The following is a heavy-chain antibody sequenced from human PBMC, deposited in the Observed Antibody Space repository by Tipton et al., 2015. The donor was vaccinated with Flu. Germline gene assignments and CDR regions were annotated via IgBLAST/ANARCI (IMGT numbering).Heavy chain of an antibody. J-gene: IGHJ4*02. D-gene: IGHD3-10*01. CDR3: AREIGGYNYLDF. Sequence: TLSLTCTVSGASISSNGYYWTWIRQHPGEGLEWMGYISDSGKTYYNPSLNSRVTISLDTSKNQFSLVMNSVTAADTAVYYCAREIGGYNYLDFWGQGTLVIVSS. CDR1: GASISSNGYY. CDR2: ISDSGKT. V-gene: IGHV4-31*03.